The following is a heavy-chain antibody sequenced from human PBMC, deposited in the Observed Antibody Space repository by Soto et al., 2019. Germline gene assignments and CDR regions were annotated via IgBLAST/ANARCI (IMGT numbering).Heavy chain of an antibody. CDR2: IDNAGTDS. J-gene: IGHJ6*04. V-gene: IGHV3-74*01. Sequence: EVQLVESGGGLVQPGGSLRLSCAASGFTLSGRSMHWVRQAPGKGLVWVSGIDNAGTDSTYADSVKGRFTSSRDNAKNMLYLQMNSLRFEDMAVYYCARGWFGPEVWGKGTRVTVSS. CDR3: ARGWFGPEV. CDR1: GFTLSGRS. D-gene: IGHD3-10*01.